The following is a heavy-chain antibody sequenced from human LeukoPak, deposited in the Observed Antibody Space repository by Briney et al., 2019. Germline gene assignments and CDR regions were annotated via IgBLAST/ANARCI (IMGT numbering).Heavy chain of an antibody. CDR3: AREHSSGYYFDAFDI. J-gene: IGHJ3*02. V-gene: IGHV1-46*01. D-gene: IGHD3-22*01. CDR2: INTRGGSI. CDR1: GYTFTSYY. Sequence: ASVKVSCKASGYTFTSYYIHWVRQAPGQGLDWMGIINTRGGSISYAQKFQGRVTMTRDTSTSTVYMELSSLRSEDTAVYYCAREHSSGYYFDAFDIWGQGTMVTVSS.